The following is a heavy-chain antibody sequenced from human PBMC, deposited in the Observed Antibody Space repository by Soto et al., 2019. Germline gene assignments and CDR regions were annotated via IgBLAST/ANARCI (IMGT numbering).Heavy chain of an antibody. Sequence: GGSLRLSCAASGISFSTYAMNWVRQAPGKGLEWVSYISSGSSTIYYAESVKGRFTIYRDNAKRSLFLQMNSLGAEDTAVYYCAVDFYYMDFWGKGTTVTVSS. V-gene: IGHV3-48*01. CDR1: GISFSTYA. CDR2: ISSGSSTI. CDR3: AVDFYYMDF. J-gene: IGHJ6*03.